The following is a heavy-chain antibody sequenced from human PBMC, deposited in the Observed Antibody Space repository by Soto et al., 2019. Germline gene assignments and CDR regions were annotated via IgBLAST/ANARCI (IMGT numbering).Heavy chain of an antibody. CDR3: ARVTGRYYCGMDV. Sequence: QVQLQQWGAGLLKPSETLSLTCAVYGGSFSGYYWSWIRQPPGKGLEWIGEINHSGSTNYNPSPTXRXXTSAHTSKNQSSLRLSSVSAAAAAVYCCARVTGRYYCGMDVGGQGTTVTVPS. CDR1: GGSFSGYY. CDR2: INHSGST. V-gene: IGHV4-34*01. J-gene: IGHJ6*02.